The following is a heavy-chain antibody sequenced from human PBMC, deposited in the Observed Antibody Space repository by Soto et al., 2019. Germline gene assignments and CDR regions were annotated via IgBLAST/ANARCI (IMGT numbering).Heavy chain of an antibody. CDR2: INPNSGGT. CDR1: GYTFTGYY. V-gene: IGHV1-2*04. Sequence: GASVKVSCKASGYTFTGYYMHWVRQAPGQGLEWMGWINPNSGGTNYAQKFQGWATMTRDTSISTAYMELSRLGSDDTAVYYCARSPSIAVAGTSVSGYNWFDPWGQGTLVTVSS. D-gene: IGHD6-19*01. CDR3: ARSPSIAVAGTSVSGYNWFDP. J-gene: IGHJ5*02.